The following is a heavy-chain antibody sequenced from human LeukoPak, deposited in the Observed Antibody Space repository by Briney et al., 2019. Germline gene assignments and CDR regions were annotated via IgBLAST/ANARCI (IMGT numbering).Heavy chain of an antibody. CDR1: GGSISSGGYS. V-gene: IGHV4-30-2*01. CDR2: IYHSGST. D-gene: IGHD6-19*01. J-gene: IGHJ4*02. CDR3: ARGRRRVAGTNFDY. Sequence: SETLSLTCAVSGGSISSGGYSWSWIRQPPGKGLEWIGYIYHSGSTYYNPSLKSRVTISVDTSKNQFSLKLSSVTAADTAVYYCARGRRRVAGTNFDYWGQGTLVTVSS.